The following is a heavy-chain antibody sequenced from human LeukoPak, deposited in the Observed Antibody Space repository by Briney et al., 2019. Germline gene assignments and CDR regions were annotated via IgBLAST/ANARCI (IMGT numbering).Heavy chain of an antibody. Sequence: GGSLRLSCAASGFTFSTCGMTWVRQAPGKGLEWVSSISDSGRHTYYTDSVKGRFTISRDNSKNTLYLQMNSLRAEDTAVYYCAKLPSDLPEPNYWGQGSLVTVSS. CDR2: ISDSGRHT. D-gene: IGHD5-24*01. J-gene: IGHJ4*02. CDR1: GFTFSTCG. CDR3: AKLPSDLPEPNY. V-gene: IGHV3-23*01.